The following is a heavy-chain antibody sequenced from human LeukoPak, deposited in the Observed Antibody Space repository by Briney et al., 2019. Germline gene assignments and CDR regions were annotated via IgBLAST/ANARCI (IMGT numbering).Heavy chain of an antibody. J-gene: IGHJ5*02. V-gene: IGHV4-39*01. D-gene: IGHD1-26*01. CDR1: GGSISSSSYY. CDR2: IYYSGST. CDR3: ARLQGQERNKWFDP. Sequence: PSGTLSLTCTVSGGSISSSSYYWGWIRQAPGKGLEWIGSIYYSGSTYYSPSLKSRVTIYVDTSKNQFSLKLSSVTAADTAVYYCARLQGQERNKWFDPWGQGTLVTVSS.